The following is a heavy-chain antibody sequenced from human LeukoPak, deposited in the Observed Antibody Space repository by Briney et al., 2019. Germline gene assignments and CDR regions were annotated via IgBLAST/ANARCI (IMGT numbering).Heavy chain of an antibody. CDR1: XYTFXSYY. J-gene: IGHJ4*02. D-gene: IGHD2/OR15-2a*01. CDR2: INPSGGST. Sequence: GASXXXSCKASXYTFXSYYMHWVRQAPGQGREWMGIINPSGGSTSYTQKFQGRVTMTRDTSTTTVYMELSSLRSQDTAVYYCARHKEVGDYYYFDYWGQGTLVTVSS. V-gene: IGHV1-46*01. CDR3: ARHKEVGDYYYFDY.